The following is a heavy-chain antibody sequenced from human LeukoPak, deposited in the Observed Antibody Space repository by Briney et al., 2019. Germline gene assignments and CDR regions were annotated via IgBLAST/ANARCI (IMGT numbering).Heavy chain of an antibody. D-gene: IGHD1-26*01. CDR3: ARHPRSLTLFDY. J-gene: IGHJ4*02. CDR2: IYYSRCT. Sequence: SETLSLTCTVSGGSISSSSYYWGWIRQPPGKGLEWIGSIYYSRCTYYNPSLKSLVTISVDTSKNQFSLRLSSVPAADTAVYYCARHPRSLTLFDYWGQGTLVTVSS. V-gene: IGHV4-39*01. CDR1: GGSISSSSYY.